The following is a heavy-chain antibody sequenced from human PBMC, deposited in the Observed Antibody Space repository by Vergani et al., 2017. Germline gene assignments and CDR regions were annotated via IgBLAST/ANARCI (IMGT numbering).Heavy chain of an antibody. Sequence: QVQLVESGGGLGKPGGSLRLSCAASGFTFSDYYMSWIRQAPGKGLEWVSYISSSSSYTNYADSVKGRFTISRDNAKNSLYLQMNSLRAEDTAVYYCARDRLDDFFFDYWGQGTLVTVSS. V-gene: IGHV3-11*06. CDR2: ISSSSSYT. CDR1: GFTFSDYY. CDR3: ARDRLDDFFFDY. D-gene: IGHD3-3*01. J-gene: IGHJ4*02.